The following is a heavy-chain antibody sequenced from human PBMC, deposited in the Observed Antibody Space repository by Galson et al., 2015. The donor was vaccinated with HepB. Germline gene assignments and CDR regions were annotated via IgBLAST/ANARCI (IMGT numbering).Heavy chain of an antibody. J-gene: IGHJ4*02. CDR1: GYTLTELS. CDR2: FDPEDGET. CDR3: ATPFSKGYSGYVDVFDY. V-gene: IGHV1-24*01. D-gene: IGHD5-12*01. Sequence: SVKVSCKVSGYTLTELSMHWVRQAPGKGLEWMGGFDPEDGETIYAQKFQGRVTMTEDTSTDTAYMELSSLRSEDTAVYYCATPFSKGYSGYVDVFDYWGQGTLVTVSS.